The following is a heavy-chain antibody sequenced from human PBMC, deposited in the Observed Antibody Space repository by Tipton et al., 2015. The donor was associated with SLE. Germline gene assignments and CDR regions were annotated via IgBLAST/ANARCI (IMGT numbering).Heavy chain of an antibody. V-gene: IGHV1-18*01. Sequence: QSGAEVKKPGASVKVSCKASGFTFTSYGISWVRQAPGQGLEWMGGISAYNGNTDYAQKLQGRVTMTTDTSTSTAYMELRSLRSEDTAVYYCAIAVAGTLFFDYWGQGSLVTVSS. CDR2: ISAYNGNT. CDR1: GFTFTSYG. J-gene: IGHJ4*02. CDR3: AIAVAGTLFFDY. D-gene: IGHD6-19*01.